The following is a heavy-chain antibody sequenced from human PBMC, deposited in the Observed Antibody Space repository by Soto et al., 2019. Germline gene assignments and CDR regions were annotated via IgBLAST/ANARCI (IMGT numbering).Heavy chain of an antibody. J-gene: IGHJ4*02. CDR2: ISNSGGRP. CDR1: GFTFTTYT. CDR3: ARDLGRSGSYY. D-gene: IGHD3-10*01. V-gene: IGHV3-23*01. Sequence: GGSLRLSCAASGFTFTTYTMSWVRQAPGKGLEWVSSISNSGGRPSYADYVKGRFIISRDNSKSTLFLQMNSLRGEDTATYFCARDLGRSGSYYWGQGTRVTVSS.